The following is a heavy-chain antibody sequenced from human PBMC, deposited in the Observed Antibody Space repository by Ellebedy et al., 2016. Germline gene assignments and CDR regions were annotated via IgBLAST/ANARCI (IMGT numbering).Heavy chain of an antibody. V-gene: IGHV1-2*02. CDR2: INPNSGGT. J-gene: IGHJ3*02. Sequence: ASVKVSXKASGYTFTSYGISWVRQAPGQGLEWMGWINPNSGGTNYAQKFQGRVTITRDTSISTAYMELSRLRSEDTAVYYCARIGDAFDIWGQGTMVTVSS. CDR3: ARIGDAFDI. CDR1: GYTFTSYG.